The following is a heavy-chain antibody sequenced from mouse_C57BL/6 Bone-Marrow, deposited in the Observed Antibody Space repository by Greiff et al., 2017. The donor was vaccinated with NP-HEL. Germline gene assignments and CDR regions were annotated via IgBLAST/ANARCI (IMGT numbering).Heavy chain of an antibody. CDR3: IRWLLRPYYAMDY. CDR2: IRLKSDNYAT. J-gene: IGHJ4*01. Sequence: DVKLVESGGGLVQPGGSMTLSCVASGFTFSNYWMNWVRQSPEKGLEWVAQIRLKSDNYATHYAESVKGRFTISRDDSKSSVYLQMNNLRAEDTGIYYCIRWLLRPYYAMDYWGQGTSVTVSS. D-gene: IGHD2-3*01. CDR1: GFTFSNYW. V-gene: IGHV6-3*01.